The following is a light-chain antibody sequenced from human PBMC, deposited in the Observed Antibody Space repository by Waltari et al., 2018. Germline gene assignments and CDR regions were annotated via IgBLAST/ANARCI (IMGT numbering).Light chain of an antibody. V-gene: IGLV3-21*02. Sequence: SYVLNQPPSVSAAPGQTATITCGGAHIGSKSVHWYQQKAGQAPVVVVFDDDDRPSGIPERFSGSKSGNTATLTITRVEGGDEADFYCQVWDSSSDHVVFGGGTKLTVL. CDR3: QVWDSSSDHVV. CDR2: DDD. J-gene: IGLJ2*01. CDR1: HIGSKS.